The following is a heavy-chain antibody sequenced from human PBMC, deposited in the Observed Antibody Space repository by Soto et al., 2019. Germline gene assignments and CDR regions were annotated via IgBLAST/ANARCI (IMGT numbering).Heavy chain of an antibody. J-gene: IGHJ5*02. CDR3: ARVGGQRVVFRFDP. Sequence: QVQLVQSGAEVKKPGASVKVSCKASGYTFTSYAMHWVRQAPGQRLEWMGWINAGNGNTKYSQKFQGRVTITRDTSASTADMELSSLRSEDTAVYYCARVGGQRVVFRFDPWGQGTLVTVSS. CDR1: GYTFTSYA. V-gene: IGHV1-3*01. D-gene: IGHD6-25*01. CDR2: INAGNGNT.